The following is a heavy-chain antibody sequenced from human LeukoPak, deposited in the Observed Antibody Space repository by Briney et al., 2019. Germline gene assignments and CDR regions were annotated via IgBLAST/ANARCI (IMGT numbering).Heavy chain of an antibody. J-gene: IGHJ4*02. V-gene: IGHV1-2*02. D-gene: IGHD3-22*01. Sequence: ASVKVSCKASGYTFTGYYMHWVRQAPGQGLEWMGWINPNSGGRRFAQNFQGRVTMTRDMSITTAYMELSTLTYDDTAVYFCARGPYDSSGHQDYWGQGTLVTVSS. CDR2: INPNSGGR. CDR1: GYTFTGYY. CDR3: ARGPYDSSGHQDY.